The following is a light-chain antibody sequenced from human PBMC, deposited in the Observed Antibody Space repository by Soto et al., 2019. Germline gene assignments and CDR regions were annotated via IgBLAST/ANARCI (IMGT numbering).Light chain of an antibody. CDR3: SSYTSSSTLVV. J-gene: IGLJ2*01. Sequence: QSALTQPASVSGSPGQSITISCTGTSSDVGGYNYVSWYQQHPGKAPKLMIYEVSNRPSGVSNRFSGSKSGNTASLTISGLQAEDEADYYCSSYTSSSTLVVFSGGTKDTVL. V-gene: IGLV2-14*01. CDR2: EVS. CDR1: SSDVGGYNY.